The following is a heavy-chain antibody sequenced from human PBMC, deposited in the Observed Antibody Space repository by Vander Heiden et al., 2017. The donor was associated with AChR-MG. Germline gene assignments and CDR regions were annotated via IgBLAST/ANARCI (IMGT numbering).Heavy chain of an antibody. CDR1: GFTFDDYT. V-gene: IGHV3-43*01. CDR3: AKEGDSSSSGLPDY. D-gene: IGHD6-6*01. CDR2: ISWDGGST. Sequence: EVQLVESGGVVVQPGGSLRLSCAASGFTFDDYTMHWVRQAPGKGLEWVSLISWDGGSTYYADSVKGRFTISRDNSKNSLYLQMNSLRTEDTALYYCAKEGDSSSSGLPDYWGQGTLVTVSS. J-gene: IGHJ4*02.